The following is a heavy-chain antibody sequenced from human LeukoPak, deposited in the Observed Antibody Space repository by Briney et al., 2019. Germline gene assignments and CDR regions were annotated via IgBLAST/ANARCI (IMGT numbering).Heavy chain of an antibody. CDR2: IYPGDADT. J-gene: IGHJ4*02. CDR3: ARSVYNGYTGADY. D-gene: IGHD5-12*01. CDR1: GYTFTNFW. V-gene: IGHV5-51*01. Sequence: GESLKISCKGSGYTFTNFWIGWVRQMPVKGLEWMGIIYPGDADTRYSPSFQGQVTISADKSISTAYLQWSSLKASDTAMYYCARSVYNGYTGADYWGQGTLVTVSS.